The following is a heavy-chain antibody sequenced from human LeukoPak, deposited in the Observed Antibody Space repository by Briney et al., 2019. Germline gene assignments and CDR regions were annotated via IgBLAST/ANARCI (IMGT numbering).Heavy chain of an antibody. J-gene: IGHJ6*02. CDR1: GFTFSRTW. CDR3: ASDRSYAMDV. Sequence: GGSLRLSCTVSGFTFSRTWMRWVRQARAKGLVWVSHINGDGTSTNYAASVQGRFTISRDNAKNTLYLQMSSLRGEDTAVYYCASDRSYAMDVWGQGTTVTVSS. CDR2: INGDGTST. V-gene: IGHV3-74*01.